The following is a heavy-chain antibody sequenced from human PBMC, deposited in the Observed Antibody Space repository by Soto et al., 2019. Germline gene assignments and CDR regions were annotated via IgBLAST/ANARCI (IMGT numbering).Heavy chain of an antibody. D-gene: IGHD2-2*01. V-gene: IGHV3-23*01. Sequence: GGSLRLSCAASEFTFSTHAMTWVRQAPGKGLEWVSSISGSGGSTYYADSVKARFTISRDNAKNALYLQMKSLRAEDAAVYSCAKAGYCVSTSCYFPFDYWGQGTLVTVSS. CDR3: AKAGYCVSTSCYFPFDY. CDR2: ISGSGGST. CDR1: EFTFSTHA. J-gene: IGHJ4*02.